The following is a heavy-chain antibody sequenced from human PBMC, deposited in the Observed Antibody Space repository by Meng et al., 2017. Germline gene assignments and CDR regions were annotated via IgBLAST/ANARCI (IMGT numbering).Heavy chain of an antibody. CDR3: ARFDGDSNYYYYGMDV. V-gene: IGHV1-2*02. CDR2: INPNSGGT. CDR1: GYTFTGYY. Sequence: ASVKVSCKASGYTFTGYYMHWVRQAPGQGLEWMGWINPNSGGTNYAQKFQGRVTMTRDTSISTAYMELSRLRSDDTAAYYCARFDGDSNYYYYGMDVWGQGTTVTVSS. J-gene: IGHJ6*02. D-gene: IGHD2-21*02.